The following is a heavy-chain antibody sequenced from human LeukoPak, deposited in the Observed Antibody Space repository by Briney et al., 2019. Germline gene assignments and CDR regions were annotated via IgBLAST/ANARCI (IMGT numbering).Heavy chain of an antibody. CDR2: INNSGST. CDR1: GGSFSGYH. Sequence: SETLSLTCAVYGGSFSGYHWSWIRQSPGKGLECIGEINNSGSTNYNPSLKRRITITLDTSKNQFSLKLNSVTAADTAVYYCARDLGGSYSSENWFDPWGQGTLVIVSS. V-gene: IGHV4-34*01. J-gene: IGHJ5*02. CDR3: ARDLGGSYSSENWFDP. D-gene: IGHD1-26*01.